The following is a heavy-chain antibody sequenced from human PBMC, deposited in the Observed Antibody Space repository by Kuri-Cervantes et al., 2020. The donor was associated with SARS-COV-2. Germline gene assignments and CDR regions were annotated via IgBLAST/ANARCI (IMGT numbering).Heavy chain of an antibody. CDR3: ARVEWYNWNLFDAFDI. J-gene: IGHJ3*02. CDR1: GFTFSSYW. D-gene: IGHD1-20*01. CDR2: INSDGSST. Sequence: GESLKISCAASGFTFSSYWMHWVRQAPGKGLVWVSRINSDGSSTGYADSVKGRFTISRDNAKNTLYLQLNSLRAEDTAVYYCARVEWYNWNLFDAFDIWGQGTMVTVSS. V-gene: IGHV3-74*01.